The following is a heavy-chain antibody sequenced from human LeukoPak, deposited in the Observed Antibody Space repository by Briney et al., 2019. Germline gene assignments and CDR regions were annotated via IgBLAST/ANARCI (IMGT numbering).Heavy chain of an antibody. D-gene: IGHD3-22*01. J-gene: IGHJ4*02. Sequence: SETLSLTCTVSGGSISSGGYYWSWIRQHPGKGLEWIGYIYYSGSTYYNPSLKSRVTISVDTSKNQFSLKLSSVTAADTAVYYCAGGDDSSGYLFDYWGQGTLVTVSS. CDR2: IYYSGST. CDR3: AGGDDSSGYLFDY. V-gene: IGHV4-31*03. CDR1: GGSISSGGYY.